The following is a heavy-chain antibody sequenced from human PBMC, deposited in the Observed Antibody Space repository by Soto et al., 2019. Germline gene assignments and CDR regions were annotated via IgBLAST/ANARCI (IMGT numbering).Heavy chain of an antibody. CDR2: IIPILGIA. J-gene: IGHJ4*02. Sequence: SVKVSCKASGGTFSSYTISWVRQAPGQGLEWMGRIIPILGIANYAQKFQGRVTITADNSKNTLYLQMGSLRAEDMAVYYCAARHCGRTACTHFEYWGQGTPVTVSS. D-gene: IGHD2-21*01. CDR3: AARHCGRTACTHFEY. CDR1: GGTFSSYT. V-gene: IGHV1-69*02.